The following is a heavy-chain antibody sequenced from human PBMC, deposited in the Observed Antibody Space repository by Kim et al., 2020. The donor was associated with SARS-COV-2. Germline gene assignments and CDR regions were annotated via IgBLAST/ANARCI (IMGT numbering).Heavy chain of an antibody. CDR3: ARQPYHFIWGSFRFGAMDV. Sequence: GESLKISCKGSGYNFTNYWIVWVRQMPGKGLEWMGIIYPGDSDVRYSPSFRGQVTISADKSITTAYLQWNSLKASDTAMYYCARQPYHFIWGSFRFGAMDVRGPGATVTVSS. V-gene: IGHV5-51*01. CDR1: GYNFTNYW. CDR2: IYPGDSDV. J-gene: IGHJ6*02. D-gene: IGHD3-16*02.